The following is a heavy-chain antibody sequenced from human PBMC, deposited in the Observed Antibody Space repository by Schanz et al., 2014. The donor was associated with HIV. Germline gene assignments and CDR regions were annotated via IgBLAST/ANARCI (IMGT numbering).Heavy chain of an antibody. D-gene: IGHD2-8*01. J-gene: IGHJ6*02. V-gene: IGHV3-74*01. CDR3: ANSGYCTSGICYTRGNGMDV. CDR2: ISSDGRTT. Sequence: EVQLVESGGALVQPGGSLRLSCVASGFTFSGYGLHWVRQAPGEGLVWVSRISSDGRTTIYADYVKGRFTISRDNAKKTLYLQMNSLRAEDTAVYYCANSGYCTSGICYTRGNGMDVWGQGTTVTVSS. CDR1: GFTFSGYG.